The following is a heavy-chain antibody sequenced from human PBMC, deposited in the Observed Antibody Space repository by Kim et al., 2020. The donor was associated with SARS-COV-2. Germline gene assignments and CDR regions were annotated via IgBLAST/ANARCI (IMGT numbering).Heavy chain of an antibody. CDR3: ARDGRSVEYYFDY. J-gene: IGHJ4*02. Sequence: ASVKVSCKASGYTFTSYCLHWVRQAPGQRLEWMGWIDVANTTTHYSENFQGRVTISRDTSATTVYIELSSLRSEDTAVYYCARDGRSVEYYFDYWGQGTLVTVSS. V-gene: IGHV1-3*01. CDR1: GYTFTSYC. CDR2: IDVANTTT.